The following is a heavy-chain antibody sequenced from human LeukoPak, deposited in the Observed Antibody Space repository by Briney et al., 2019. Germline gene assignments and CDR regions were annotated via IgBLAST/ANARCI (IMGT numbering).Heavy chain of an antibody. D-gene: IGHD2-2*01. CDR3: ATVIPAATYNWFDP. V-gene: IGHV4-59*01. CDR1: GGSISSYY. Sequence: SETLSLTCTVSGGSISSYYWSWIRQPPGKGLEWIGYIYYSGSTKYNPSLKSRVTISVDTSKNQFPLKLSSVTAADTAVYYCATVIPAATYNWFDPWGQGTLVTVSS. J-gene: IGHJ5*02. CDR2: IYYSGST.